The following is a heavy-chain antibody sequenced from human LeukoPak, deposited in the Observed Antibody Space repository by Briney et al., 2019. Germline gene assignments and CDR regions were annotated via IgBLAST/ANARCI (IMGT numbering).Heavy chain of an antibody. CDR1: GFTFSSYA. CDR2: ISGSGGSA. J-gene: IGHJ4*02. D-gene: IGHD5-12*01. Sequence: GGSLRLSCAASGFTFSSYAMSWVRQAPGKGLEWVSAISGSGGSAYYADSVKGRFTISRDNSKNTLYLQMNSLRAEDTAVYYCAKAWGPYSGYGKYWGQGTLVTVSS. V-gene: IGHV3-23*01. CDR3: AKAWGPYSGYGKY.